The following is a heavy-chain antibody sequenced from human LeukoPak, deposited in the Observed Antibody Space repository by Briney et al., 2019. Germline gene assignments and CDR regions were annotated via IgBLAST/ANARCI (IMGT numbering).Heavy chain of an antibody. J-gene: IGHJ4*02. Sequence: GESLKISCKGSGYSFTNYWIGWVRQTPGKGLEWMGIIYPGDSDTRYSPSFQGQVTISADKSISTAYLQWISLKASDTAMYYCARLDDSSGYYSYFDYWGQGTLVTVSS. CDR2: IYPGDSDT. CDR3: ARLDDSSGYYSYFDY. CDR1: GYSFTNYW. V-gene: IGHV5-51*01. D-gene: IGHD3-22*01.